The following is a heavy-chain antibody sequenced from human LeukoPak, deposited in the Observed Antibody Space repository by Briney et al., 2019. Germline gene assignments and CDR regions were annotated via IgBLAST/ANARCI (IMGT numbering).Heavy chain of an antibody. CDR2: IYYSGST. CDR3: ARGRPRDTAFDY. D-gene: IGHD5-18*01. V-gene: IGHV4-39*01. Sequence: SETLSLTCTVSGGSISSSSYYWGWIRQPPGKGLEWIGSIYYSGSTYYNPSLKSRVTISVDTSKNQFSLKLSSVTAADTAVYYCARGRPRDTAFDYWGQGALVTVSS. CDR1: GGSISSSSYY. J-gene: IGHJ4*02.